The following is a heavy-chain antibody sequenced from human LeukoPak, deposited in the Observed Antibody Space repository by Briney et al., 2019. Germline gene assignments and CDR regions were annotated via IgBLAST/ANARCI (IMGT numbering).Heavy chain of an antibody. V-gene: IGHV3-53*01. CDR2: IYSGGGT. D-gene: IGHD6-19*01. CDR1: GFTVSNDY. CDR3: ARAGLSEAGTRSFDF. Sequence: GGPLRLSCAASGFTVSNDYMTWVRQAPGKGLEWVSVIYSGGGTYCTDSVKGRFTISRDKSKNTLYLQMDSLRAEDTAVYYCARAGLSEAGTRSFDFWGQGTLVTVSS. J-gene: IGHJ4*02.